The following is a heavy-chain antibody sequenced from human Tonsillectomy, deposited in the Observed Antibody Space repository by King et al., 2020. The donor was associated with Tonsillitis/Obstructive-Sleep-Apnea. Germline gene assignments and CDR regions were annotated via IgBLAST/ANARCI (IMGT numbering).Heavy chain of an antibody. V-gene: IGHV3-7*03. Sequence: QLVQSGGGLVQPGGSLRLSCAASGFTFSNYWMSWVRQTPGKGLEWVAHMKQDGSEKNYVDSVKGRFTISREKAKSSLYLQMNRLRAEDTAVYYRARCRGDYWGQGTLVTVSS. CDR3: ARCRGDY. CDR1: GFTFSNYW. CDR2: MKQDGSEK. J-gene: IGHJ4*02.